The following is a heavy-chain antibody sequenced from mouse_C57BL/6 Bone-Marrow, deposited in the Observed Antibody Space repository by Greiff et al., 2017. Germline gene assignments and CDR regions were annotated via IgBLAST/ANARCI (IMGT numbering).Heavy chain of an antibody. CDR3: ARQPPTIPHYFDY. D-gene: IGHD2-12*01. CDR2: INSDGGST. V-gene: IGHV5-2*03. J-gene: IGHJ2*01. Sequence: GKLVESGGGLVQPGESLKLSCESNEYEFPSHDMSWVRKTPEKRLELVAAINSDGGSTYYPDTMERRFIISRDNTKKTLYLQMSSLRSEDTALYYCARQPPTIPHYFDYWGQGTTLTVSS. CDR1: EYEFPSHD.